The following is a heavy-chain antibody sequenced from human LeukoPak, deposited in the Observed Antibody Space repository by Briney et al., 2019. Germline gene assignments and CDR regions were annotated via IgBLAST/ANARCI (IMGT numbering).Heavy chain of an antibody. D-gene: IGHD3-10*01. CDR1: GFTFSSYG. J-gene: IGHJ4*02. CDR3: AKDPGYSYGSGSYPDY. V-gene: IGHV3-30*18. CDR2: ISYDGSNK. Sequence: GGSLRLSCAASGFTFSSYGMHWVRQAPGKGLEWVAVISYDGSNKYYADSVKGRFTISRDNSKNTLYLQMNSLRAEDTAVYYCAKDPGYSYGSGSYPDYWGRGTLVTVSS.